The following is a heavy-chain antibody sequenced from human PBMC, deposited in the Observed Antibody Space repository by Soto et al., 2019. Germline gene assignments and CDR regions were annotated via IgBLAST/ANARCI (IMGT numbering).Heavy chain of an antibody. CDR2: ISYDGSNK. J-gene: IGHJ6*02. D-gene: IGHD6-19*01. Sequence: PGGSLRLSCAASGFTFSSYGMHWVRQAPGKGLEWVAVISYDGSNKYYADSVKGRFTISRDNSKNTLYLQMNSLRAEDTTVYYYAKDLGNTTAKYSGYDVSCIAVAGTAQTLNYYYYYGMDVWGQGTTVTVSS. V-gene: IGHV3-30*18. CDR1: GFTFSSYG. CDR3: AKDLGNTTAKYSGYDVSCIAVAGTAQTLNYYYYYGMDV.